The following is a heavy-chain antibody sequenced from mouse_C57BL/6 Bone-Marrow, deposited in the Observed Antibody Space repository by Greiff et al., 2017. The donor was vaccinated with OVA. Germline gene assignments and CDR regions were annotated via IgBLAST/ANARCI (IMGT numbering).Heavy chain of an antibody. D-gene: IGHD2-4*01. Sequence: EVKLMESGGGLVQPGGSLSLSCAASGFTFTDYYMSWVRQPPGKALEWLGFIRNKANGYTTEYSASVKGRFTISRDNSQSILYLQMNALRAEDSATYYCARYWDYDGAWFAYWGQGTLVTVSA. V-gene: IGHV7-3*01. CDR3: ARYWDYDGAWFAY. CDR2: IRNKANGYTT. CDR1: GFTFTDYY. J-gene: IGHJ3*01.